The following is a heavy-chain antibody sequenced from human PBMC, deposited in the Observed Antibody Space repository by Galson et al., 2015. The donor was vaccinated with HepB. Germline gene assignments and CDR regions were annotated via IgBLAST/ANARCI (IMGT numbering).Heavy chain of an antibody. Sequence: SLRLSCAASGFTFSSYAMNWVRQAPGKGLEWVAVLSSHGDNEYYADSVKGRFTISRDNSENTVYLQMHSLRVEDTAVYYCARTFHFDYWRQGTLVTVSS. CDR2: LSSHGDNE. CDR1: GFTFSSYA. V-gene: IGHV3-30*04. J-gene: IGHJ4*02. CDR3: ARTFHFDY. D-gene: IGHD3-16*01.